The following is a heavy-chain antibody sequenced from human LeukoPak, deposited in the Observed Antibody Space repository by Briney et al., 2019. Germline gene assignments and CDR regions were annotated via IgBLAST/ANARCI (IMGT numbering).Heavy chain of an antibody. V-gene: IGHV1-2*02. D-gene: IGHD6-6*01. Sequence: ASVKVSCKASGYTFTGYYMHWVRQAPGQGLEWMGWINPNTGDTDYVQNFQGRVTMTRDTSISTAYMELSRLRSDDTAVYYCARAYSSSFHASLRYWGQGTLVTVSS. J-gene: IGHJ4*02. CDR2: INPNTGDT. CDR3: ARAYSSSFHASLRY. CDR1: GYTFTGYY.